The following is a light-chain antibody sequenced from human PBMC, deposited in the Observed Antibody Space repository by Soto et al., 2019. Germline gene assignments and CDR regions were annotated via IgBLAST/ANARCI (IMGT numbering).Light chain of an antibody. V-gene: IGLV3-21*04. CDR3: QVWDSSSDHVV. J-gene: IGLJ2*01. Sequence: SYELTQPPSVSVAPGKTARITCGGKKIGSKSVHWYQQKPGQAPVLVIYYDSDRPSGIPERFSGSNSGNTATLTISRVEAGDEADYYCQVWDSSSDHVVFGGGTKLTVL. CDR1: KIGSKS. CDR2: YDS.